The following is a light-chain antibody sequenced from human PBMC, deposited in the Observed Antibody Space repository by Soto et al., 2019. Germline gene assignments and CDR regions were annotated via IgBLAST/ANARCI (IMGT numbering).Light chain of an antibody. Sequence: QSALTQPPSASGSPGQSVTISCTGTSSDVGGYSYVSWYQQHPGKAPKLMISEVSKRPSGVPDRFSGSKSGNTASLTVSGLQAADEADYYCSSFAGNNNLVFGGGTKLTVL. CDR1: SSDVGGYSY. CDR3: SSFAGNNNLV. J-gene: IGLJ2*01. CDR2: EVS. V-gene: IGLV2-8*01.